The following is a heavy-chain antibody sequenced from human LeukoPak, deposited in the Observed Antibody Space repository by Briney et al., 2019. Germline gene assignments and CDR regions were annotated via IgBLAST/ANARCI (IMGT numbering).Heavy chain of an antibody. J-gene: IGHJ4*02. V-gene: IGHV3-23*01. CDR3: AKGLSVTSLGIDD. Sequence: PGGSLRLSCAASGFTFSNYAMTWVRQAPGKGLEWVSVIVGSDGSTSYADSVKGRFIISRDNSKNTLYLQMNSLRADDTAIYYCAKGLSVTSLGIDDWGQGTLVTVYS. CDR1: GFTFSNYA. CDR2: IVGSDGST. D-gene: IGHD4-17*01.